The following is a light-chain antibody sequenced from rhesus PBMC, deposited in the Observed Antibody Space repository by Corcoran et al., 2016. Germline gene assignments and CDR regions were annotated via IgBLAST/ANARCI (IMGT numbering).Light chain of an antibody. CDR2: SAS. J-gene: IGKJ1*01. V-gene: IGKV1-46*01. CDR1: QSFSSS. Sequence: DIQMTQSPSSLSASVGDTVTITCRASQSFSSSLAWYQQKPGKAPKLLFYSASSLQSGVPSRFSGSKSGTDFTLTISSLQPEDIASYYCQQYYSYPWTFGQGTKVEIK. CDR3: QQYYSYPWT.